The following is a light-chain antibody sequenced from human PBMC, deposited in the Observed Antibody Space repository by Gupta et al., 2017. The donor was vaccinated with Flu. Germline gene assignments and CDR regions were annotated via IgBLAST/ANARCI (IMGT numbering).Light chain of an antibody. V-gene: IGKV6-21*01. Sequence: KEKVTITCRASQSISSKLHWYQQKPDQAPKLLIKLASHFFSGVPSRFSGSGSGTDFTLTINSLEADDSATYYCHQNSSFPLTFGGGTKVEIK. CDR2: LAS. J-gene: IGKJ4*01. CDR3: HQNSSFPLT. CDR1: QSISSK.